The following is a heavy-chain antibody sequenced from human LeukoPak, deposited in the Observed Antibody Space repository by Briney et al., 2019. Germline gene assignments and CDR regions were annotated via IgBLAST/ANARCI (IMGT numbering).Heavy chain of an antibody. CDR3: AKAKGRDGYKDELDY. Sequence: GGSLRLSCAASEFTFSSCAMSWVRQAPGEGLEWVSVISGSGGSTYYADSVKGRFTISRDTSKNTLYLQMNSLRAEDTAVYYCAKAKGRDGYKDELDYWGQGTLVTVSS. J-gene: IGHJ4*02. CDR2: ISGSGGST. CDR1: EFTFSSCA. V-gene: IGHV3-23*01. D-gene: IGHD5-24*01.